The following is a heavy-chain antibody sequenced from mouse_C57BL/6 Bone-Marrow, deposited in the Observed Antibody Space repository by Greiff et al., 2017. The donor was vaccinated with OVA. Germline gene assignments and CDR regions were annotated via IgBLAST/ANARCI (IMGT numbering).Heavy chain of an antibody. CDR3: ASYDEGGFAY. CDR2: IWGVGST. CDR1: GFSLTSYG. V-gene: IGHV2-6*01. Sequence: QVQLQQSGPGLVAPSQSLSITCTVSGFSLTSYGVDWVRQSPGKGLEWLGVIWGVGSTNYNSALKSRLSISKDNSKSQVFLKMNSLQTDDTAMYYCASYDEGGFAYWGQGTLVTVSA. D-gene: IGHD2-12*01. J-gene: IGHJ3*01.